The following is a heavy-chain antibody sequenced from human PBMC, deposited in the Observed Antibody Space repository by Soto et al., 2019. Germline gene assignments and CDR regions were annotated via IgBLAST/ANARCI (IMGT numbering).Heavy chain of an antibody. V-gene: IGHV1-18*01. D-gene: IGHD3-10*01. CDR2: ISAYNGNT. J-gene: IGHJ5*02. CDR1: GYTFTIYG. CDR3: AREGITMVRGVWFDP. Sequence: ASVKVSCKASGYTFTIYGISWVRQAPGQGLEWMGWISAYNGNTNYAQKLQGRVTMTTDTSTSTAYMELRSLRSDDTAVYYCAREGITMVRGVWFDPWGQGTLVTVSS.